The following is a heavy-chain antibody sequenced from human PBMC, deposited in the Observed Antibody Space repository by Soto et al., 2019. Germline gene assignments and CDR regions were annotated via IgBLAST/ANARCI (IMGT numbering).Heavy chain of an antibody. Sequence: QLQVQESGPGLVKPSETLSLTCTVSGGSISSSAYFWGWIRQPPGKGLEWIGNIYYTGRTSYNPSLKSRITISIDTSKNRFSLKLSSVTAADTSVYFCARIYSGYDDAVAFDIWGQGTMVTVSS. CDR1: GGSISSSAYF. D-gene: IGHD5-12*01. V-gene: IGHV4-39*01. J-gene: IGHJ3*02. CDR2: IYYTGRT. CDR3: ARIYSGYDDAVAFDI.